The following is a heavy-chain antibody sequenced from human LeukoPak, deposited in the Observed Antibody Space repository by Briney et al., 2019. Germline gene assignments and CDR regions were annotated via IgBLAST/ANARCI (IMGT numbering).Heavy chain of an antibody. CDR2: INPNSGGT. Sequence: ASVKVSCKASGYTFTGYYMHWVRQAPGQGLEWMGWINPNSGGTNYAQKFQGRVTMTRDTSISTAYMELSSLRSEDTAVYYCARDPDYYDSSGPRHYWGQGTLVTVSS. CDR3: ARDPDYYDSSGPRHY. D-gene: IGHD3-22*01. V-gene: IGHV1-2*02. CDR1: GYTFTGYY. J-gene: IGHJ4*02.